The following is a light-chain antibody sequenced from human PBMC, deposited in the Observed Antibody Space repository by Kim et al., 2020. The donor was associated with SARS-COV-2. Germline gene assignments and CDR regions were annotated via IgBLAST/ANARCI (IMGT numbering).Light chain of an antibody. Sequence: DIQMTQSPSSLAASVGDRVTIACRASQSIGTYLNWYQQKPGKAPKLLIYAASSLQSGVPSRFIGSGSGTDFTLTISSLQPEDFASYYCQQSHTTPLLSFGGGTKVDIK. CDR2: AAS. V-gene: IGKV1-39*01. J-gene: IGKJ4*01. CDR1: QSIGTY. CDR3: QQSHTTPLLS.